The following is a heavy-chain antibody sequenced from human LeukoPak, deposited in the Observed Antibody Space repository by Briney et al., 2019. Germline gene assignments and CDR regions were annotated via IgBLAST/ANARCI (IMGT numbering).Heavy chain of an antibody. D-gene: IGHD5-18*01. CDR2: ISSSSSYI. Sequence: PGGSLRLSCAASGFTLSSYSMNWVRQAPGKGLEWVSSISSSSSYIYYADSVKGRFTIPRDNAKNSLYLQMNSLRAEDTAVYYCARGSVQLGVPFDYWGQGTLVTVSS. CDR3: ARGSVQLGVPFDY. V-gene: IGHV3-21*01. CDR1: GFTLSSYS. J-gene: IGHJ4*02.